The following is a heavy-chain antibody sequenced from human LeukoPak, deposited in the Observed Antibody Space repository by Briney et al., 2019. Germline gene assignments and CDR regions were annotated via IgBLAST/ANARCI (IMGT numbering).Heavy chain of an antibody. D-gene: IGHD2-15*01. CDR2: IYHSGST. V-gene: IGHV4-38-2*02. Sequence: PSETLSLTCTVSGYSISSGYYWGWIRQPPGKGLEWIGSIYHSGSTYYNPSLKSRVTTSIDTSKNQFSLKLSSVTAADTAVYYCAREIVLVAPPGGFDFWGQGTLVTVSS. CDR1: GYSISSGYY. CDR3: AREIVLVAPPGGFDF. J-gene: IGHJ4*02.